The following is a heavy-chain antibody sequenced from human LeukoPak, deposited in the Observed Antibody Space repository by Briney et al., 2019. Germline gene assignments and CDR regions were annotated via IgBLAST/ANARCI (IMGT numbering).Heavy chain of an antibody. D-gene: IGHD3-10*01. Sequence: SETLSLTCAVYGGSFSGYYWSWIRQPPGKGLEWIGEINHSGSTNYNPSLKSRVTISVYTSTNHFSLKLSSVTAADTAVYYCASPGSGRHAFDIWGQGTMVTVSS. V-gene: IGHV4-34*01. CDR1: GGSFSGYY. CDR3: ASPGSGRHAFDI. J-gene: IGHJ3*02. CDR2: INHSGST.